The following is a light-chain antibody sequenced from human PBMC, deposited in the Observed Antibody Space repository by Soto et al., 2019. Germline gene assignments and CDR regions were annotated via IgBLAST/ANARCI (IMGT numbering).Light chain of an antibody. Sequence: DIQMTQSPSSLSASVGDRVSITCRASQTISIYLNWYQQKPGKAPNLLIYAASSLQRGVSSRFSGSGSGTDFTLVISSLQPEDFATPFCQQSYSTPTFGQGTKVEIK. CDR1: QTISIY. J-gene: IGKJ1*01. CDR2: AAS. V-gene: IGKV1-39*01. CDR3: QQSYSTPT.